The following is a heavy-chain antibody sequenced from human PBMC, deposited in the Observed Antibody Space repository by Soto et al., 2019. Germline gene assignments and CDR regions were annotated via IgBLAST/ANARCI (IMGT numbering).Heavy chain of an antibody. J-gene: IGHJ3*02. CDR3: ARGPFVWSSTEHAFDI. V-gene: IGHV4-34*01. CDR1: GVSFSGYY. Sequence: SETLSLTCAVYGVSFSGYYWSWIRQPPGKGLEWIGEINHSGSTNYNPSLKSRVTISVDTSKNQFSLKLSSVTAADTAVYYCARGPFVWSSTEHAFDIWGQGTMVTVSS. D-gene: IGHD1-26*01. CDR2: INHSGST.